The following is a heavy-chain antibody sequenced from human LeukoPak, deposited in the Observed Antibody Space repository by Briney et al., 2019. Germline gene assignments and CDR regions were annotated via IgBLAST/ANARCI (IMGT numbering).Heavy chain of an antibody. CDR3: RTITVAAAFDY. CDR2: ISSSGSTK. V-gene: IGHV3-48*03. D-gene: IGHD6-19*01. J-gene: IGHJ4*02. CDR1: GFTSGFTFSDYE. Sequence: GGSLRLSCAVSGFTSGFTFSDYEMNWVRQAPGKGLEWVSYISSSGSTKYYADSVKGRFTISRDNAKNSLYLQMNSLRAEDTAVYYCRTITVAAAFDYWGQGTLVTVSS.